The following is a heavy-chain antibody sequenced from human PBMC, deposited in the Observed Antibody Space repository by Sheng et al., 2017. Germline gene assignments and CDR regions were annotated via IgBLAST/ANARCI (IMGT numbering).Heavy chain of an antibody. Sequence: RLQLQESGPGLVKPSESLSLTCTVSGGSITGSYYYWGWIRQPPGKGLEWIGSTHYGGTTHYNPSLKSRVTVSKDTSKNQFSLELSSVTAADTAVYYCARDSDVYSYGRDVFPIWGQGTVVTVSS. CDR1: GGSITGSYYY. J-gene: IGHJ3*02. D-gene: IGHD5-18*01. CDR2: THYGGTT. CDR3: ARDSDVYSYGRDVFPI. V-gene: IGHV4-39*06.